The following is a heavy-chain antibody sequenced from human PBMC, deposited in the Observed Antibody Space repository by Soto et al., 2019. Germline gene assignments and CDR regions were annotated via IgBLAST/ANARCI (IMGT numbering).Heavy chain of an antibody. CDR1: GFHFDNYA. CDR2: ISYSGGNT. V-gene: IGHV3-23*01. J-gene: IGHJ4*02. D-gene: IGHD2-2*01. CDR3: ATDQGSTLYYFAY. Sequence: HPGGSLRLSCAASGFHFDNYAMHWVRRAPGKGLEWVSGISYSGGNTYYADSVKGRFTISRDNSKNTLYLQMNSLRAEDTAVYYCATDQGSTLYYFAYWGQGTLVTVSS.